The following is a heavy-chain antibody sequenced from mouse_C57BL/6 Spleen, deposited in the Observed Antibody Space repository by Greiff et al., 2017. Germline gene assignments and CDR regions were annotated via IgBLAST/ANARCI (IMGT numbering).Heavy chain of an antibody. V-gene: IGHV5-16*01. CDR3: AREGSEYFDV. D-gene: IGHD6-1*01. Sequence: DVMLVESEGGLVQPGSSMKLSCTASGFTFSDYYMAWVRQVPEKGLEWVANINYDGSSTYYLDSLKSRFIISRDNAKNILYLQMSSLKSEDTATYYCAREGSEYFDVWGTGTTVTVSS. J-gene: IGHJ1*03. CDR2: INYDGSST. CDR1: GFTFSDYY.